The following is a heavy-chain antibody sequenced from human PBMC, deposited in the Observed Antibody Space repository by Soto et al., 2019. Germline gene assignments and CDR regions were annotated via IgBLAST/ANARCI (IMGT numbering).Heavy chain of an antibody. J-gene: IGHJ4*02. D-gene: IGHD1-26*01. Sequence: ASVKVSCKASGYTFTNYYVHWVRQAPGQGLDWMGIINPFSGSTTYAQKFQGRVTMTRDTSTSTVFMELGSLSYEDTAVYYCARRSFTVGDSIFDQWGQGALVTVSS. V-gene: IGHV1-46*03. CDR1: GYTFTNYY. CDR3: ARRSFTVGDSIFDQ. CDR2: INPFSGST.